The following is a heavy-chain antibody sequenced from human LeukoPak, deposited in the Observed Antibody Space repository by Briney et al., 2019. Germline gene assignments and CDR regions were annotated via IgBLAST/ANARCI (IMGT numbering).Heavy chain of an antibody. Sequence: GGSLRLSCAASGFTFSSYWMHWVRQAPGKGLVWVSRINSDGSSTSYADSVKGRFTISRDNAKNTLYLQMNSLRAVDTAVYYCARYSGYAQDFDYWGQGTLVTVSS. CDR2: INSDGSST. CDR3: ARYSGYAQDFDY. D-gene: IGHD5-12*01. V-gene: IGHV3-74*01. J-gene: IGHJ4*02. CDR1: GFTFSSYW.